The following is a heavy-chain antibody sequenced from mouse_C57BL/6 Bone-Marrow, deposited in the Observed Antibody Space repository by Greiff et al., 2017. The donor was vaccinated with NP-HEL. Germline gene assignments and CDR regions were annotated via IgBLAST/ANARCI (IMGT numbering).Heavy chain of an antibody. Sequence: VKLLESGPGLVAPSQSLSITCTVSGFSLTSYAISWVRQPPGKGLEWLGVIWNGGGTNYNSALKSRLSISKDNSKSQVFLKMNSLQTDDTARYYCARNLNYYGSSNAMDYWGQGTSVTVSS. J-gene: IGHJ4*01. CDR1: GFSLTSYA. V-gene: IGHV2-9-1*01. CDR3: ARNLNYYGSSNAMDY. CDR2: IWNGGGT. D-gene: IGHD1-1*01.